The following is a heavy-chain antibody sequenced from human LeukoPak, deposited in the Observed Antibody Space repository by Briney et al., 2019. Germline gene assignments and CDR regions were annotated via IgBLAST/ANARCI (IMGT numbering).Heavy chain of an antibody. CDR2: INHSGGT. CDR3: ARDTGYSSGWYI. D-gene: IGHD6-19*01. V-gene: IGHV4-34*01. J-gene: IGHJ1*01. Sequence: KPSETLSLTCAVYGGSFSGYYWSWIRQPPGKGLEWIGEINHSGGTNYNPSLKSRVTISVDTSKNQFSLKLSSVTAADTAVYYCARDTGYSSGWYIWGQGTLVTVSS. CDR1: GGSFSGYY.